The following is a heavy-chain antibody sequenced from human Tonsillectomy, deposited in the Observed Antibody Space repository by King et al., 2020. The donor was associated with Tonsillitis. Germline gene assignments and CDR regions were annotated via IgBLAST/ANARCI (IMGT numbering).Heavy chain of an antibody. J-gene: IGHJ4*02. Sequence: VQLQESGPGLVKPSQTLSLTCTVSGASISSGSYYWSWIRQPAGKGLEWIGRIYTTGSTRYNPSLRSRLTMSVDTSKLQFSLRLNSVTAADTAVYYCARVGGQRGTNWDERGYFDYWGQGTLVTVSS. CDR1: GASISSGSYY. CDR2: IYTTGST. V-gene: IGHV4-61*02. CDR3: ARVGGQRGTNWDERGYFDY. D-gene: IGHD1-20*01.